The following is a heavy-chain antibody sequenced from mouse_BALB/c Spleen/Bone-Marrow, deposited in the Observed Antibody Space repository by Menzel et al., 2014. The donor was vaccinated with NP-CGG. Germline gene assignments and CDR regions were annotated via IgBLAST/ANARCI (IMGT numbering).Heavy chain of an antibody. J-gene: IGHJ3*01. V-gene: IGHV5-9-1*01. CDR2: ISSGGSYT. CDR3: ARRKAFDGYSWFAY. CDR1: GFTFSSYA. Sequence: EVMLVESGGGLVKPGGSLKLSCAASGFTFSSYAMSWVRQTPEKRLEWVATISSGGSYTYYPDSVKGRFTISRDNAKNTLYLQMSSLRSEDTAMYYCARRKAFDGYSWFAYWGQGTLVTVSA. D-gene: IGHD2-3*01.